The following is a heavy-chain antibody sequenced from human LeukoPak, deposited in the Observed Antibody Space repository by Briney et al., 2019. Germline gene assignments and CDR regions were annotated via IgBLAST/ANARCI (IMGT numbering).Heavy chain of an antibody. V-gene: IGHV4-34*01. J-gene: IGHJ4*02. CDR2: INHSGST. Sequence: SETLSLTCAVYGGSFSGYYWSWIRQPPGKGLEWIGEINHSGSTNYNPSLKSRVTISVDTSKNQFSLKLSSVTAADTAVYYCARPGYCSGGSCPKRYDYWGQGTLVTVSS. D-gene: IGHD2-15*01. CDR3: ARPGYCSGGSCPKRYDY. CDR1: GGSFSGYY.